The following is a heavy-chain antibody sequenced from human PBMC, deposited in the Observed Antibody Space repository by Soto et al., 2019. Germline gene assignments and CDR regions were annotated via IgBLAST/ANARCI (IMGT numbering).Heavy chain of an antibody. Sequence: QVQLQQWGAGLLKPSETLSLTCAVYGGSFSGYYWSWIRQPPGKGLEWIGEINHSGSTNYNPSLKSRVTISVDTSKNQFSLKLSSVTAADTAVYYCARSPHSGSFDYWGQGTLVTVSS. CDR2: INHSGST. V-gene: IGHV4-34*01. D-gene: IGHD1-26*01. CDR1: GGSFSGYY. J-gene: IGHJ4*02. CDR3: ARSPHSGSFDY.